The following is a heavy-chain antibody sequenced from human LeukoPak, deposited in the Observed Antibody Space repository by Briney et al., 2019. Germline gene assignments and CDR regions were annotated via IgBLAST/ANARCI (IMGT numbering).Heavy chain of an antibody. CDR3: ARDDTLPDNGLDA. CDR1: GFSFSSHG. CDR2: IGGDGSRD. Sequence: GGSLRLSCAASGFSFSSHGMHWVRQAPGKGLEWLAVIGGDGSRDSYADSVRGRLTISRDNSKNMLFLEVHSLRVEDSAVYFCARDDTLPDNGLDAWGQGTMVTVSS. D-gene: IGHD2-8*01. V-gene: IGHV3-33*01. J-gene: IGHJ3*01.